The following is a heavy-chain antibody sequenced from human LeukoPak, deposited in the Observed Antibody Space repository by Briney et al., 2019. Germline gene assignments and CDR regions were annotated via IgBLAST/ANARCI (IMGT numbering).Heavy chain of an antibody. CDR3: ASNPIVVVVAATPGWFDP. J-gene: IGHJ5*02. D-gene: IGHD2-15*01. Sequence: SETLSLTCAVYGGSFSGYYWSWIRQPPRKGLEWIGEIKHSGSTNYNTSLKSRVTISVDTSKTQFSLKLCSVTAADTAVYYCASNPIVVVVAATPGWFDPWGQGTLVTVSS. CDR2: IKHSGST. CDR1: GGSFSGYY. V-gene: IGHV4-34*01.